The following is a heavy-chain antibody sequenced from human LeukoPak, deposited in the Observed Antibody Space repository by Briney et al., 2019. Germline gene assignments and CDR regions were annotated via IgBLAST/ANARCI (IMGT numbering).Heavy chain of an antibody. CDR1: GYSFTAYY. D-gene: IGHD2-15*01. V-gene: IGHV1-2*02. CDR3: ARFAVLPV. CDR2: INPNSGGT. Sequence: ASVKVSCKASGYSFTAYYMHWVRQAPGQGLEWMGRINPNSGGTNYAQKFQGRVTMTRDTSSNTAYMELTRLRSDDTAVYYCARFAVLPVWGQGTTVTVSS. J-gene: IGHJ6*02.